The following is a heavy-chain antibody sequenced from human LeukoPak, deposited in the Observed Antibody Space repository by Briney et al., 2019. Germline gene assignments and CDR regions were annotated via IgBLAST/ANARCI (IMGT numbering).Heavy chain of an antibody. V-gene: IGHV4-31*03. J-gene: IGHJ4*02. CDR3: ARGFGKNYYDSSGYYGFDY. D-gene: IGHD3-22*01. CDR1: GGSISSGGYY. CDR2: IYYSGST. Sequence: SQTLSLTCTVSGGSISSGGYYWSWIRQHPGKGLEWIGYIYYSGSTYYNPSLKSRVTISVDTSKYQFSLKLSSVTAADTAVYYCARGFGKNYYDSSGYYGFDYWGQGTLVTVSS.